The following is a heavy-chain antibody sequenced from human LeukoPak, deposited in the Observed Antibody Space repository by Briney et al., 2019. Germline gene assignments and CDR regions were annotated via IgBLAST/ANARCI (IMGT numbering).Heavy chain of an antibody. CDR3: ARRSIRITMIVVVSDAFDI. CDR1: GYTFTGYY. J-gene: IGHJ3*02. V-gene: IGHV1-2*02. D-gene: IGHD3-22*01. Sequence: ASVKVSCKASGYTFTGYYMHWVRQAPGQGLEWMGWINPNSGGTNYAQKFQGRVTMTRDTSISTANMELSRLRSDDTAVYYCARRSIRITMIVVVSDAFDIWGQGTMVTVSS. CDR2: INPNSGGT.